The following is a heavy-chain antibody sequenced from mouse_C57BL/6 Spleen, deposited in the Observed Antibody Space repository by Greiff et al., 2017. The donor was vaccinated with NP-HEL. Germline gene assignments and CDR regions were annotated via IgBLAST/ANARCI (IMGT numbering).Heavy chain of an antibody. CDR1: GYTFTSYW. V-gene: IGHV1-7*01. Sequence: VQLQQSGAELAKPGASVKLSCKASGYTFTSYWMHWVNQRPGQGLEWIGYINPSSGYTKYNQKFKDKATLTADKSSSTAYMQLSSLTYEDSAVYYCASPSTMIREAYYFDYWGQGTTLTVSS. D-gene: IGHD2-4*01. CDR2: INPSSGYT. CDR3: ASPSTMIREAYYFDY. J-gene: IGHJ2*01.